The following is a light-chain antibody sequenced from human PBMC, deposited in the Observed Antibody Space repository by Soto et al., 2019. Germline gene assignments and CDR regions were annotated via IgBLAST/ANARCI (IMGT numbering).Light chain of an antibody. CDR1: QSVPRN. Sequence: EIVLTQSPGTLSLSPGERATLSCRASQSVPRNLAWYQQRPGQAPRLLVYDASSRATGIPDRFSGSGSGTDFILTISSLEPEDFAVYYCQQSSNWPPEITFGQGTRLEI. CDR3: QQSSNWPPEIT. V-gene: IGKV3-11*01. CDR2: DAS. J-gene: IGKJ5*01.